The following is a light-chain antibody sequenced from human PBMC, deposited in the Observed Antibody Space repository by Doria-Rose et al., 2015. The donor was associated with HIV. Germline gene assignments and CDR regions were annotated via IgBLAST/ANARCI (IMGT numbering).Light chain of an antibody. CDR3: HQYGTSWT. CDR2: DGS. CDR1: QSFSSTY. J-gene: IGKJ1*01. V-gene: IGKV3-20*01. Sequence: TQSPGTLSLSPGERATLSCRASQSFSSTYLAWYQQKPGLAPSLLIYDGSTRATGIQDRFSASGSGTDFTLTINRLEPEDFALYYCHQYGTSWTFGQGTMVEI.